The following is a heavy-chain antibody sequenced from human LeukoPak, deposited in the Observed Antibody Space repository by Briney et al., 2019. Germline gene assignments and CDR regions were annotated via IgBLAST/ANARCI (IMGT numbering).Heavy chain of an antibody. J-gene: IGHJ4*02. CDR2: ISLDGATT. D-gene: IGHD1-26*01. Sequence: PGGSLRLSCAASGFTFSSYAMSWVRQAPGKGLEWVSGISLDGATTYYADSVKGRFTISRDNAKNTLYLQLNSLRAEDTAVYYCARGLQEWERRRDYWGQGTLVTVSS. V-gene: IGHV3-23*01. CDR1: GFTFSSYA. CDR3: ARGLQEWERRRDY.